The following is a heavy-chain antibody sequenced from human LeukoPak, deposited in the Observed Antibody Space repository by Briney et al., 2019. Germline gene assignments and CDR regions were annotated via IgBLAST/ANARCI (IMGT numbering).Heavy chain of an antibody. CDR1: GGSVSDYY. CDR3: ARGVVVVPAAQNWFDP. Sequence: SETLSLTCTISGGSVSDYYWSWIRQSPGKGLEWIGYIYHTGSTSYSPSLKSRVTISADTSQNQFSLKLSSVTAADTAVYYCARGVVVVPAAQNWFDPWGQGTLVTVSS. CDR2: IYHTGST. V-gene: IGHV4-59*02. J-gene: IGHJ5*02. D-gene: IGHD2-2*01.